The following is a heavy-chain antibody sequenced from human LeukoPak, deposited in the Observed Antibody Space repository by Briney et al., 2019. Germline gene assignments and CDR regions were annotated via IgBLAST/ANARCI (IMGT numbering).Heavy chain of an antibody. CDR2: IYTSGST. CDR3: ARDSRDSNGYDYYYYYMDV. CDR1: GGSISSYY. Sequence: SETLSLTCTVSGGSISSYYWSWIRQPAGKGLEWIGRIYTSGSTNYNPSLKSRVTMSVDTSKNQFSLKLSSVTAADTAVYYCARDSRDSNGYDYYYYYMDVWGKGTTVTVSS. D-gene: IGHD3-22*01. J-gene: IGHJ6*03. V-gene: IGHV4-4*07.